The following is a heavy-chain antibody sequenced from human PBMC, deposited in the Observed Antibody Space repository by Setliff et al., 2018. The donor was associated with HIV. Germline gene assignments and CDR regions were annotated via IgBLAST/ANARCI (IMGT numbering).Heavy chain of an antibody. CDR2: IYENDFT. Sequence: PSETLSLTCIVSGGSMNNYYWNCVRQTPGKGLEWIGYIYENDFTHYTVSLRSRVTISMDTSKNQFSLTLRSVTAADRAIYYCARAQMHRGVVAWSLYYFDYWGQGALVTVSS. CDR3: ARAQMHRGVVAWSLYYFDY. CDR1: GGSMNNYY. J-gene: IGHJ4*02. V-gene: IGHV4-59*01. D-gene: IGHD3-10*01.